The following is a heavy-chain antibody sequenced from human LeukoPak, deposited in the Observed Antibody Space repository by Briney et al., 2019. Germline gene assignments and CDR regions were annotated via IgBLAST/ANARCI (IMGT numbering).Heavy chain of an antibody. D-gene: IGHD5-24*01. CDR3: AREAVRLQSAGGGYFDY. CDR2: INPSGGRT. V-gene: IGHV1-46*01. CDR1: GYTFTSYY. Sequence: GASVKVSCKASGYTFTSYYMHWVRQAPGQGLEWMGIINPSGGRTSYAQKFQGRLTMTRDMSTSTVYMELSSLRSEDTAVYYCAREAVRLQSAGGGYFDYWGQGTLVTVSS. J-gene: IGHJ4*02.